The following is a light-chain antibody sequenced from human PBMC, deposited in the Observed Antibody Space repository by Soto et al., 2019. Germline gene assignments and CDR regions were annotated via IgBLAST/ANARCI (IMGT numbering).Light chain of an antibody. J-gene: IGKJ1*01. CDR3: QQPSNWPT. CDR2: DAS. CDR1: QSVSSY. Sequence: FGLAQSPCTLSLSAGERSTLACRASQSVSSYLAWYPRKPGQAPRPLISDASNRATGLPARFSGSGSGTDFTLTISSLESEDFAVYYCQQPSNWPTFGQGTQLDI. V-gene: IGKV3-11*01.